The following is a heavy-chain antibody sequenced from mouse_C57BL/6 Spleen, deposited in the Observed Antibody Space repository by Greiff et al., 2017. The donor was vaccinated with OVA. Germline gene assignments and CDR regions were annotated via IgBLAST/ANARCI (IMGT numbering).Heavy chain of an antibody. CDR2: IDPETGGT. V-gene: IGHV1-15*01. J-gene: IGHJ4*01. CDR1: GYTFTDYE. D-gene: IGHD6-5*01. CDR3: TSYAGEYYYAMDY. Sequence: QVQLQQSGAELVRPGASVTLSCKASGYTFTDYEMHWVKQTPVHGLEWIGAIDPETGGTAYNQKFKGKAILTADKSSSTAYMELRSLTSEDSAVYYCTSYAGEYYYAMDYWGQGTSVTVS.